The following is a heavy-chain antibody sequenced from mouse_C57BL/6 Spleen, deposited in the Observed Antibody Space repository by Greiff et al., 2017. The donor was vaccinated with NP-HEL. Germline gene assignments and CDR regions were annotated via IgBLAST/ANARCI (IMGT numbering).Heavy chain of an antibody. CDR2: IDPEDGET. D-gene: IGHD2-4*01. CDR3: ARRYYDYYYFDY. V-gene: IGHV14-2*01. Sequence: EVQLQQSGAELVKPGASVKLSCTASGFNIKDYYMHWVKQRTEQGLEWIGRIDPEDGETKYAPNFPGKATITADTSSNTAYLQLSSLTSEDTAVYYCARRYYDYYYFDYWGQGTTLTVSS. CDR1: GFNIKDYY. J-gene: IGHJ2*01.